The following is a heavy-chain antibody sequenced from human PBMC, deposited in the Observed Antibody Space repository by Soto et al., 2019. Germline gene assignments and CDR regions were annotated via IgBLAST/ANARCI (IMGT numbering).Heavy chain of an antibody. J-gene: IGHJ4*02. V-gene: IGHV1-8*01. CDR3: ARWRDLGY. Sequence: ASVKVSCKSSGYTFTSYGVSWVRQAPGQGLEWMGWMNPNSGNTGYAQKFQGRVTMTTNTSISTAYMELSSLRSEDTAVYYCARWRDLGYWGQGTLVTVSS. D-gene: IGHD3-3*01. CDR1: GYTFTSYG. CDR2: MNPNSGNT.